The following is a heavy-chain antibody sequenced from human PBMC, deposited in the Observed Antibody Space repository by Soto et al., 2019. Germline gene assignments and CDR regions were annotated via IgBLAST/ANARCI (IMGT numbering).Heavy chain of an antibody. CDR1: GYTFTSYD. V-gene: IGHV1-69*13. CDR2: IIPIFGTA. Sequence: SVKVSCKASGYTFTSYDINWVRQAPGQGLEWMGGIIPIFGTANYAQKFQGRVTITADESTSTAYMELSSLRSEDTAVYYCARGKSDYYDILTGYPTDAFDIWGQGTMVTVSS. J-gene: IGHJ3*02. CDR3: ARGKSDYYDILTGYPTDAFDI. D-gene: IGHD3-9*01.